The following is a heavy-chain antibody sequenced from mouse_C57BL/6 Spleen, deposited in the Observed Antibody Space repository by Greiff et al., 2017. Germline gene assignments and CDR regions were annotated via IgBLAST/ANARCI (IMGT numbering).Heavy chain of an antibody. V-gene: IGHV1-85*01. CDR2: IYPRDGST. J-gene: IGHJ1*03. CDR3: ARTTTGVGYFDV. Sequence: VQLQQSGPELVKPGASVKLSCKASGYTFTSYDINWVKQRPGQGLEWIGWIYPRDGSTTYNEKFKGKATLTVDTSSSTAYMELHSLTSEDSAVYFCARTTTGVGYFDVWGTGTTVTVSS. CDR1: GYTFTSYD. D-gene: IGHD1-1*01.